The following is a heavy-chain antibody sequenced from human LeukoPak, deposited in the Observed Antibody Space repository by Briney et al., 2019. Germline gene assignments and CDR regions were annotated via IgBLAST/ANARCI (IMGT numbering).Heavy chain of an antibody. D-gene: IGHD7-27*01. CDR1: GGSISSSSYY. J-gene: IGHJ4*02. CDR3: ARRHWGPIDY. V-gene: IGHV4-39*01. Sequence: PSETLSLTCTVSGGSISSSSYYWGWLRQPPGKGLEWIGIIYYLGSTYYNPSLKSRVTISVDTSKNQFSLKLSSVTAADTAVYYCARRHWGPIDYWGQGTLVTVSS. CDR2: IYYLGST.